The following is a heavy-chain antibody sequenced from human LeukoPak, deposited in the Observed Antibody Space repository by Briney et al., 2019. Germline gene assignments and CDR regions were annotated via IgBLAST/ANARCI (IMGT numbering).Heavy chain of an antibody. CDR2: IKSKTDGGTT. D-gene: IGHD1-26*01. CDR1: GFTFSNAW. V-gene: IGHV3-15*01. CDR3: TTRGTWWELPESLDY. Sequence: GGSLRLSCAASGFTFSNAWMSWVRQAPGKGLEWVGRIKSKTDGGTTDYAAPVKGRFTISRDDSKNTLYLQMNSLKTEDTAVYYCTTRGTWWELPESLDYWGQGTLVTVSS. J-gene: IGHJ4*02.